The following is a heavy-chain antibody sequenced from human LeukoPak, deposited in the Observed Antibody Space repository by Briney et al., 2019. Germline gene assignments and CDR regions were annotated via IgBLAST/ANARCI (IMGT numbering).Heavy chain of an antibody. CDR2: ISAYNGNT. CDR1: GGTFSSYA. J-gene: IGHJ6*02. CDR3: AREARDCGGDCYYYGMDV. Sequence: GASVKVSCKASGGTFSSYAISWVRQAPGQGLEWMGWISAYNGNTNYAQKLQGRVTMTTDTSTSTAYMELRSLRSDDTAVYYCAREARDCGGDCYYYGMDVWGQGTTVTVSS. V-gene: IGHV1-18*01. D-gene: IGHD2-21*02.